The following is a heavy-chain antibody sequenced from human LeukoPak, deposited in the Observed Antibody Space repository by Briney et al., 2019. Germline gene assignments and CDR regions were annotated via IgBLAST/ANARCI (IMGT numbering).Heavy chain of an antibody. J-gene: IGHJ4*02. CDR3: ARPRIRDRVYDY. CDR2: INHSGST. D-gene: IGHD2/OR15-2a*01. CDR1: GGSFSGYY. Sequence: SETLSLTCAVYGGSFSGYYWSWIRQPPGKGLEWIGEINHSGSTNYNPSLKSRVTISVDTSENQFSLKLSSVTAADTAVYYCARPRIRDRVYDYWGQGTLVTVSS. V-gene: IGHV4-34*01.